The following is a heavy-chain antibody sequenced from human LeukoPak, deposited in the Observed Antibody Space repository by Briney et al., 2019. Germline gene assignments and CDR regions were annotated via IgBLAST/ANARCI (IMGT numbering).Heavy chain of an antibody. CDR1: GGTFSSYA. D-gene: IGHD2-15*01. Sequence: GASVKVSCKASGGTFSSYAISWVRQAPGQGLEWMGGIIPIFGTANYAQKFQGRVTITADESTSTAYMELSSLRSEDTAVCYCASAVASHYYYYGMDVWGQGTTVTVSS. J-gene: IGHJ6*02. CDR3: ASAVASHYYYYGMDV. CDR2: IIPIFGTA. V-gene: IGHV1-69*01.